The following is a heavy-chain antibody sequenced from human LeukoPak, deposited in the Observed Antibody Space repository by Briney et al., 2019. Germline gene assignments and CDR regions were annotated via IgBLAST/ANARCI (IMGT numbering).Heavy chain of an antibody. CDR3: VRDGVGAPPFDY. J-gene: IGHJ4*02. CDR1: GFTFSSNW. Sequence: QSGGSLRLSCAASGFTFSSNWMHWVRQAPGKGLVWVSRIKGDGSSTSYADSVKGRFTISRVNAKNTLFLQMNSLRAEDTAVYYCVRDGVGAPPFDYWGQGALVTVSS. D-gene: IGHD1-26*01. V-gene: IGHV3-74*01. CDR2: IKGDGSST.